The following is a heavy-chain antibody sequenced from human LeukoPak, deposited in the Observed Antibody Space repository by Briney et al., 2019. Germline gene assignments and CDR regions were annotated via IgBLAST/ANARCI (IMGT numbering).Heavy chain of an antibody. CDR2: IKQDRSES. Sequence: GGSLRLSCAASGCPFNKYWMSLVRQAPGKGLQWVAYIKQDRSESYSVHSVKGRFTISRDNAQNSLYLQINSLRAEDTAVYYCARVYGSSWYFDYWGQGTLVTVSS. CDR3: ARVYGSSWYFDY. V-gene: IGHV3-7*04. CDR1: GCPFNKYW. D-gene: IGHD6-13*01. J-gene: IGHJ4*02.